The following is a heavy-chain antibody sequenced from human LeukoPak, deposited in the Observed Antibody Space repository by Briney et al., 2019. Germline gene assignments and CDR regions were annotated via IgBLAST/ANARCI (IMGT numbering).Heavy chain of an antibody. Sequence: PSETLSLTCTVSGGSISSYYWSWIRQPPGKGLEWIGYIYYSGSTNYNPSLKSRVTISVDTSKNQFSLKLSSVTAADTAVYYCARGLGYCSSTSCSWYYYYYMDVWGKGTTVTVSS. V-gene: IGHV4-59*01. CDR1: GGSISSYY. CDR3: ARGLGYCSSTSCSWYYYYYMDV. D-gene: IGHD2-2*01. J-gene: IGHJ6*03. CDR2: IYYSGST.